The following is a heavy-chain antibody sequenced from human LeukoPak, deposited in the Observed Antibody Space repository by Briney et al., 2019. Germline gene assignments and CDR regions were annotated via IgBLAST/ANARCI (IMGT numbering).Heavy chain of an antibody. CDR2: IKQDGSEK. V-gene: IGHV3-7*01. D-gene: IGHD4-23*01. Sequence: GGSLRLSCAASGFTFSSYAMSWVRQAPGKGLEWVANIKQDGSEKYYVDSVKGRFTISRDNAKNSLFLQMNSLRAEDTAVYYCAREVTPYYWGQGTLVTVSS. J-gene: IGHJ4*02. CDR3: AREVTPYY. CDR1: GFTFSSYA.